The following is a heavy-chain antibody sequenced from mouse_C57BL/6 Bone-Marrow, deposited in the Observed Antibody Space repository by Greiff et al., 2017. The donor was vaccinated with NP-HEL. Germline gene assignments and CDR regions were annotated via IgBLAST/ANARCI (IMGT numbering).Heavy chain of an antibody. Sequence: QVHVKQPGAELVKPGASVKVSCKASGYTFTSYWMHWVKQRPGQGLEWIGRIHPSDSDTNYNQKFKGKATLTVDKSSSTAYMQLSSLTSEDSAVYYCAIGSGSSYGFAYWGQGTLVTVSA. D-gene: IGHD1-1*01. CDR3: AIGSGSSYGFAY. J-gene: IGHJ3*01. CDR1: GYTFTSYW. V-gene: IGHV1-74*01. CDR2: IHPSDSDT.